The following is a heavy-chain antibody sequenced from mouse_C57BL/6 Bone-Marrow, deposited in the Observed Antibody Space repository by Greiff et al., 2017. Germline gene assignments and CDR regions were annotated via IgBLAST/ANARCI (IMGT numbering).Heavy chain of an antibody. CDR1: GYSITSGYY. D-gene: IGHD1-1*01. Sequence: VQLQQSGPGLVKPSQSLSLTCSVTGYSITSGYYWNWIRQFPGNKLEWMGYISYDGSNNYNPSLKNRISITRDTSKNQFFLKLNSVTTEDTATYYCARDLGLITTVVDWYFDVWGTGTTVTVSS. CDR3: ARDLGLITTVVDWYFDV. V-gene: IGHV3-6*01. CDR2: ISYDGSN. J-gene: IGHJ1*03.